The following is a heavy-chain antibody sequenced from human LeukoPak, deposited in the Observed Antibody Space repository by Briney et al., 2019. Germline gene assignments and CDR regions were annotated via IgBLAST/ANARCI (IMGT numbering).Heavy chain of an antibody. CDR1: GFSFRSYW. CDR3: AGGSGCLITS. CDR2: IKQDGSEK. Sequence: GGSLRLSCAATGFSFRSYWMNWVRQAPGKGLEWLAIIKQDGSEKHYKGSVEGRFTISRDNAKNSLHLQMNSLRAEDTAVYYCAGGSGCLITSWGQGTLVTVSS. J-gene: IGHJ5*02. V-gene: IGHV3-7*01. D-gene: IGHD3-16*01.